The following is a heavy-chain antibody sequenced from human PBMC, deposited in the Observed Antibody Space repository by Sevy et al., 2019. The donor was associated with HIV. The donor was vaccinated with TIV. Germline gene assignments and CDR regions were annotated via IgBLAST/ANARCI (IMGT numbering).Heavy chain of an antibody. CDR3: ATLRGGLYGSGYFQN. V-gene: IGHV3-23*01. CDR2: ISSCGGST. CDR1: GFTFSAYA. Sequence: GGSLRLSCAASGFTFSAYAMSWVRQAPGKGLEWVSCISSCGGSTYYADSVKGRFSISRDTSKNTLYLQMNSLRAEDTAVYYCATLRGGLYGSGYFQNWGQGTQVTVSS. D-gene: IGHD3-10*01. J-gene: IGHJ1*01.